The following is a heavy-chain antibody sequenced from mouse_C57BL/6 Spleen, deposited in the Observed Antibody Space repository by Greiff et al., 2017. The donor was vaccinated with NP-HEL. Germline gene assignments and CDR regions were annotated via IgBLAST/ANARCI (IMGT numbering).Heavy chain of an antibody. CDR1: GYTFTDYY. J-gene: IGHJ2*01. CDR2: INPNNGGT. Sequence: VQLQQSGPELVKPGASVKISCKASGYTFTDYYMNWVKQSHGKSLEWIGDINPNNGGTSYNQKFKGKATLTVDKSSSTAYMELRSLTSEDSAVYYCARSRGSSPYFDYWGQGTTLTVSS. CDR3: ARSRGSSPYFDY. V-gene: IGHV1-26*01. D-gene: IGHD1-1*01.